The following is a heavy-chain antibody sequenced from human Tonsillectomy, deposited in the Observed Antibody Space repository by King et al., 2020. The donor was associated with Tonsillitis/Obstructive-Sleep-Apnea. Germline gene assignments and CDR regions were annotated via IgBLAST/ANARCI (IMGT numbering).Heavy chain of an antibody. CDR2: IYYSGST. V-gene: IGHV4-59*01. CDR3: ARDKHHYDMDV. Sequence: VQLQESGPGLVKPSETLSLTCTVSGGSISSYYWSWIRQPPGKGLEWIGYIYYSGSTNYNPSLKSRVTISVDTSKNQFSLKLSSVTAADTAVYYCARDKHHYDMDVWGQGTTVTVSS. J-gene: IGHJ6*02. CDR1: GGSISSYY.